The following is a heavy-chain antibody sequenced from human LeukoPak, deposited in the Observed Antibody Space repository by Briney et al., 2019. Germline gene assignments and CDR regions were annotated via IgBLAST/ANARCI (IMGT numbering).Heavy chain of an antibody. CDR2: INSDGSST. Sequence: GSLRLSCAASGFTFSSYWMHWVRQAPGKGLVWVSRINSDGSSTSYADSVKGRFTISRDNAKNTLYLQMNSLRAEDTAVYYCAGAQVVPYYYYYMDVWGKGTTVTVSS. V-gene: IGHV3-74*01. J-gene: IGHJ6*03. CDR3: AGAQVVPYYYYYMDV. D-gene: IGHD2-15*01. CDR1: GFTFSSYW.